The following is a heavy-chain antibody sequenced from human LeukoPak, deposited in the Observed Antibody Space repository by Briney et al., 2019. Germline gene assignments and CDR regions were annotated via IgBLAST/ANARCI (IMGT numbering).Heavy chain of an antibody. J-gene: IGHJ6*02. Sequence: SETLSLTCNVSGGSISSYYWSWIRQPPGKGLEWIGYIYYSGSTNYNPSLKSRGTISVDTSKNQFSLKLSSVTAADTAVYYCARAPRSVSHGMDVWGQGTTVTVSS. V-gene: IGHV4-59*01. CDR2: IYYSGST. D-gene: IGHD2/OR15-2a*01. CDR3: ARAPRSVSHGMDV. CDR1: GGSISSYY.